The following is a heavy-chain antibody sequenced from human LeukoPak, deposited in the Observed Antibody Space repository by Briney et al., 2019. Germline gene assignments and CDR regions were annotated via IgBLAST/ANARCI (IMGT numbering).Heavy chain of an antibody. CDR1: GGSISSTGYY. CDR3: ARRRYSYGYGENAFDI. Sequence: SETLSLTCTGSGGSISSTGYYWAWIRQPPGKGLEWIGSIYYSGSSHYNPSLKSRVTISVDTSKNQFSLKLMSVTAADTAVYYCARRRYSYGYGENAFDIWGQGTMVTVSS. D-gene: IGHD5-18*01. J-gene: IGHJ3*02. V-gene: IGHV4-39*01. CDR2: IYYSGSS.